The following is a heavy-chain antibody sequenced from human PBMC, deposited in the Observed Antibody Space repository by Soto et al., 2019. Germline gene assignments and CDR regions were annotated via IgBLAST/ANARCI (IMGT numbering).Heavy chain of an antibody. CDR2: IWYDGSNK. J-gene: IGHJ4*02. CDR1: GFTFSSYG. D-gene: IGHD7-27*01. Sequence: QVQLVESGGGVVQPGRSLRLSCAASGFTFSSYGMHWVRQAPGKGLEWVAVIWYDGSNKYYADSVKGRFTISRDNSKNTLYLQMNSLRAEDTAVYYCARYPETGGLEYYFDYWGQGTQVTVSS. V-gene: IGHV3-33*01. CDR3: ARYPETGGLEYYFDY.